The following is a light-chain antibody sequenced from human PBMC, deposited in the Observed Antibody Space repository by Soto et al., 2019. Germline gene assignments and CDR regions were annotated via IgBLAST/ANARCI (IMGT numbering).Light chain of an antibody. CDR3: QSYDGGLTGSV. J-gene: IGLJ2*01. V-gene: IGLV1-40*01. Sequence: QSVLTQSPSVSGAPGQRVTISCTGTSSNIGAAYDVNWYRHLPGTAPKLLIYGNTNRPSGVPDRFSGSKSSTSASLAITGLQADDEAVYYCQSYDGGLTGSVFGGGTKVTVL. CDR1: SSNIGAAYD. CDR2: GNT.